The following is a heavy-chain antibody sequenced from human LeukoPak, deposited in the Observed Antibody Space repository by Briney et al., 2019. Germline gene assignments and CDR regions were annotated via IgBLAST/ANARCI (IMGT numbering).Heavy chain of an antibody. Sequence: GGSLRLSCAASGFTFNGYNMNWVRQAPGKGLERVSYISSSSSIIYYADSVKGRFTISRDNAKNSLYLQMNSLRAEDTALYYCARDSPEGYYFDYWGQGTLVTVSS. CDR2: ISSSSSII. D-gene: IGHD1-14*01. CDR1: GFTFNGYN. J-gene: IGHJ4*02. CDR3: ARDSPEGYYFDY. V-gene: IGHV3-48*04.